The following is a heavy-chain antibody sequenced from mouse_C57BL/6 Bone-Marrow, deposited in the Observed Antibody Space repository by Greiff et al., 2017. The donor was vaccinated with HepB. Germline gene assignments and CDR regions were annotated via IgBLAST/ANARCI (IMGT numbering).Heavy chain of an antibody. CDR3: ARDYGSSPYWYFDV. CDR1: GYTFTSYW. V-gene: IGHV1-72*01. CDR2: IDPNSGGT. D-gene: IGHD1-1*01. J-gene: IGHJ1*03. Sequence: QVQLQQPGAELVKPGASVKLSCKASGYTFTSYWMHWVKQRPGRGLEWIGRIDPNSGGTKYNEKFKSKATLTVDKPSSTAYMQLSRLTSEDSAVYYCARDYGSSPYWYFDVWGTGTTVTVSS.